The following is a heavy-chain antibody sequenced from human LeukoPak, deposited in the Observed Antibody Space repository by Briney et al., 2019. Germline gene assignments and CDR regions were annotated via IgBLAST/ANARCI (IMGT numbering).Heavy chain of an antibody. CDR2: IYYSGST. CDR3: ARDLGR. V-gene: IGHV4-59*11. J-gene: IGHJ4*02. Sequence: PSETLSLTCTVSGGSISSHYWSWIRQPPGKGLEWIGYIYYSGSTNYNPSLKSRVTIPVDTSKNQFSLKLSSVTAADTAVYYCARDLGRWGQGTLVTVSS. CDR1: GGSISSHY.